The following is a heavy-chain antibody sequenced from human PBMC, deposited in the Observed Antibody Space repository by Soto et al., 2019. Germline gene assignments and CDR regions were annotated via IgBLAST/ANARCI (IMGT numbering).Heavy chain of an antibody. CDR3: TRDQYGIAVAGTSFFSTLSGSDY. CDR2: IRSKAYGGTT. J-gene: IGHJ4*02. V-gene: IGHV3-49*03. Sequence: GGSLRLSCTASGFTFGDYAMSWFRQAPGKGLEWVGFIRSKAYGGTTEYAASVKGRFTISRDDSKSIAYLQMNSLKTEDTAVYYCTRDQYGIAVAGTSFFSTLSGSDYWGQGTLVTVSS. CDR1: GFTFGDYA. D-gene: IGHD6-19*01.